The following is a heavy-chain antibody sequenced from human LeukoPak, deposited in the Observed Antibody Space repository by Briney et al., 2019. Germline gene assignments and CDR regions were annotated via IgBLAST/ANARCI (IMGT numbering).Heavy chain of an antibody. CDR3: ARDSPAVYCSSTSCYKYFFDY. CDR1: GCTFSSYV. J-gene: IGHJ4*02. Sequence: PGRSLRLSCAASGCTFSSYVMHWVRQAPGKGLEWVAVISYDGSNKYYADPVKGRFNISRDNSKNTVYPQMNSLRPEGTAVYYCARDSPAVYCSSTSCYKYFFDYWGKGTLVTVSS. CDR2: ISYDGSNK. V-gene: IGHV3-30-3*01. D-gene: IGHD2-2*02.